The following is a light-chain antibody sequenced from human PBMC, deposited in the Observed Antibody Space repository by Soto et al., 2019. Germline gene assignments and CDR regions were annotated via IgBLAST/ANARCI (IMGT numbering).Light chain of an antibody. Sequence: DIQMTQSPSSLSASVRDRVTITCRASQSISSYLNWYQQKPGKAPKLLIYAASSLQSGVPSRFSGSGSGTDVNLTISTLQPEAFATYYCQQSYSTPPTLRGGTKVEIK. V-gene: IGKV1-39*01. CDR3: QQSYSTPPT. CDR2: AAS. CDR1: QSISSY. J-gene: IGKJ4*02.